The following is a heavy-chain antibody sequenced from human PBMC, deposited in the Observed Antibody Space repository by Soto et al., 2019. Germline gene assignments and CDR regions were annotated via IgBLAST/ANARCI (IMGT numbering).Heavy chain of an antibody. V-gene: IGHV3-43D*04. CDR3: AKDIEEDDRTGNPYFYGMAV. J-gene: IGHJ6*02. D-gene: IGHD2-15*01. Sequence: PGGYLRLSCAASGFTFDDYAMHWVRQAPGKGLEWVSLISWDGGSTYYADSVKGRFTISRDNSKNSLYLQMNSLRAEDTALYYCAKDIEEDDRTGNPYFYGMAVWGQVTTVTVPS. CDR2: ISWDGGST. CDR1: GFTFDDYA.